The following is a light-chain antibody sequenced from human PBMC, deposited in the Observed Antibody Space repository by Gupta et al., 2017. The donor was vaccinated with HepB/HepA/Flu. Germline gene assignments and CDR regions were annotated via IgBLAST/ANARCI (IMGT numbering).Light chain of an antibody. Sequence: EIVLTQSPATLSLSPGERATLACWASQSISYFLAWYQQKPDQAPRLLIYDASSRAAGIPGRISGSGCGADFTLTISSLEPEGFAVYYCQQRSNCPCAFGHGTTVDIK. CDR2: DAS. CDR3: QQRSNCPCA. J-gene: IGKJ3*01. CDR1: QSISYF. V-gene: IGKV3-11*01.